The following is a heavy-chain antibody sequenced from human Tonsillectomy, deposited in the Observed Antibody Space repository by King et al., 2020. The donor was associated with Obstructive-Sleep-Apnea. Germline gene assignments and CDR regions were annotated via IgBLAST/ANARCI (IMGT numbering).Heavy chain of an antibody. CDR3: AHKTGFSKHRLVYFDY. J-gene: IGHJ4*02. V-gene: IGHV2-5*02. Sequence: TLKESGPTLVQPTQTLTFTCTLSVCSLSTSGVGVGWIRQPPGKTLEWLALIYFDDDKRYSQSLNSRLTITKETSKNQVVLTLTNMDPVDTATYYCAHKTGFSKHRLVYFDYWGQGTLVTVSS. D-gene: IGHD3-9*01. CDR2: IYFDDDK. CDR1: VCSLSTSGVG.